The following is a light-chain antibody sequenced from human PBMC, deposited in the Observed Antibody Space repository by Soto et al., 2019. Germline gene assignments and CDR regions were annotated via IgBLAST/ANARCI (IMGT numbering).Light chain of an antibody. Sequence: DIVMTQSPLSLPVTPGEPASISCSSSQSLLQSNGYNYLDWYLQKPGQSPQLLIYFGSYRASGVPDRFSGSGSGPDFTLKIRRVEAEDVGVYYCMQSQQTPPTFGQGTKVEIK. CDR2: FGS. CDR1: QSLLQSNGYNY. CDR3: MQSQQTPPT. V-gene: IGKV2-28*01. J-gene: IGKJ1*01.